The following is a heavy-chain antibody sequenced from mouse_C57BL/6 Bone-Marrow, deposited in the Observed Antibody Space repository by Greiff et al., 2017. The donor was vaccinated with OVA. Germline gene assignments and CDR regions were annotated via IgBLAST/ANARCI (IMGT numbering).Heavy chain of an antibody. Sequence: QVQLQQPGAELVMPGASVKLSCKASGYTFTSYWLHWVKQRPGQGLEWIGEIDPSDSYTNYNQQFKGKSTLTVDKSSSTAYMQLSSLTSEDSAVYYCARRGGWLLRYFDYWGQGTTLTVSS. D-gene: IGHD2-3*01. CDR2: IDPSDSYT. CDR1: GYTFTSYW. J-gene: IGHJ2*01. V-gene: IGHV1-69*01. CDR3: ARRGGWLLRYFDY.